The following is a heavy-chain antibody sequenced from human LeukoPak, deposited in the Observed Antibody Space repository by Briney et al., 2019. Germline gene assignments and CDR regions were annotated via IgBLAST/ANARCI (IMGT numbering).Heavy chain of an antibody. V-gene: IGHV4-34*01. J-gene: IGHJ2*01. D-gene: IGHD2-2*01. CDR2: INHSGST. CDR3: ARTQYCSSTSCSDYWYFDL. Sequence: SETLSLTCTVSGGSISYYYWSWIRQPPGKGLEWIGEINHSGSTNYNPSLKSRVTISVDTSKNQFSLKLSSVTAADTAVYYCARTQYCSSTSCSDYWYFDLWGRGTLVTVSS. CDR1: GGSISYYY.